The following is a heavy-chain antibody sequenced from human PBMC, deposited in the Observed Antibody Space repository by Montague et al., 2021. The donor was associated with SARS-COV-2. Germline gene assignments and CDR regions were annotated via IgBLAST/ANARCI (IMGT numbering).Heavy chain of an antibody. CDR1: GFTFSSYG. D-gene: IGHD3-9*01. Sequence: SLRLSCAASGFTFSSYGMNWVRQAPGKGLEWVAVIWYDGSNKYYADSVKGRFTISRDNSKNTLYLQMNSMRAEDTAVYYCARDWWNGDWLFGLYYYYGMDVWGQGTTVSVSS. V-gene: IGHV3-33*01. CDR2: IWYDGSNK. CDR3: ARDWWNGDWLFGLYYYYGMDV. J-gene: IGHJ6*02.